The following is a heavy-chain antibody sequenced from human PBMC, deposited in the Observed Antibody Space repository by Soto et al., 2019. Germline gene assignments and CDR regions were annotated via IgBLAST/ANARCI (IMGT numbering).Heavy chain of an antibody. V-gene: IGHV3-9*01. CDR3: AKEALGYCSGGSCFYFDY. CDR2: ISWNSGSI. J-gene: IGHJ4*02. Sequence: GGSLRLSCAASGFTFDDYAMHWVRQAPGKGLEWVSGISWNSGSIGYADSAKGRFTISRDNAKNSPYLQMNSLRAEDTALYYCAKEALGYCSGGSCFYFDYWGQGTLVTVSS. D-gene: IGHD2-15*01. CDR1: GFTFDDYA.